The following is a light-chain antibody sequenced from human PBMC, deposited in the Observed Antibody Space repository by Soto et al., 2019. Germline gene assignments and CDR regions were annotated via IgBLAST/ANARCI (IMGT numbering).Light chain of an antibody. V-gene: IGKV3-11*01. CDR3: QQRSNWPPKYT. J-gene: IGKJ2*01. CDR1: QSVNSY. CDR2: DAS. Sequence: EIVLTKSPATLSLSPGGKATPSCRARQSVNSYLAWYQQKPGQAPRLLIYDASNRATGIPARFSGSGSGTDFTLTISSLEPEDFAVYYCQQRSNWPPKYTFGQGTKVDIK.